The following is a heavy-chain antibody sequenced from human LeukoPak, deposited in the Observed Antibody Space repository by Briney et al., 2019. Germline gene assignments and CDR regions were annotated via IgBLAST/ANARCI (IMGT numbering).Heavy chain of an antibody. D-gene: IGHD4-17*01. CDR1: GFTFSSYA. CDR3: ANTRGDYGDYEYYFDY. J-gene: IGHJ4*02. Sequence: GGSLRLSCAASGFTFSSYAMSWVRQAPGKGLEWVSAISGSGGSTYYADPVKGRFTISRDNSKNTLYLQMNSLRAEDTAVYYCANTRGDYGDYEYYFDYWGQGTLVTVSS. CDR2: ISGSGGST. V-gene: IGHV3-23*01.